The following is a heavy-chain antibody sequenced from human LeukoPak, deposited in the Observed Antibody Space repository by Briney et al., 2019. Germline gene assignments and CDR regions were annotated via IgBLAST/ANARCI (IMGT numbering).Heavy chain of an antibody. J-gene: IGHJ3*02. CDR1: GFTSSRYW. CDR3: ARGGTYDI. CDR2: IKQDGSQK. V-gene: IGHV3-7*01. Sequence: GSLRLSCVASGFTSSRYWITWFLQAPGKGLEWVDNIKQDGSQKNYVDSVKGRFTISRDNAKKSLYLQMNSLRGEDTAVYFCARGGTYDIWGQGTRVTVSS.